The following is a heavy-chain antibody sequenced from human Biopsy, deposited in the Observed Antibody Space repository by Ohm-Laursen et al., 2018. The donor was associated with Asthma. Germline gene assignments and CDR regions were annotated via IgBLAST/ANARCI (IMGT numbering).Heavy chain of an antibody. V-gene: IGHV3-7*01. J-gene: IGHJ1*01. Sequence: SLRLSCAAFGFTFGDYWMSWVHQVPGKGLEWVANIKHDGSEKNHVDSLKGRFTISRDNAKNSLYLQMNSLRAEDTAVYYCARTFHFWSPYHAEHYQLWGQGTLVTVSS. D-gene: IGHD3-3*02. CDR3: ARTFHFWSPYHAEHYQL. CDR1: GFTFGDYW. CDR2: IKHDGSEK.